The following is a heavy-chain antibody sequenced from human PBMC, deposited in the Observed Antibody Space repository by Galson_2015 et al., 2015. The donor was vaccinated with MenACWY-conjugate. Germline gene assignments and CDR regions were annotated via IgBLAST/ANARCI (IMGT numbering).Heavy chain of an antibody. CDR2: IYYSGST. V-gene: IGHV4-59*01. Sequence: SETLSLTCTVSGGSISSYYWSWIRQPPGKGLEWIGYIYYSGSTNYNPSLKSRVTISVDTSKNQFSLKLSSVTAADTAVYYCARDHRGYCSSTSCYRWFDPWGQGTLVTVSS. CDR3: ARDHRGYCSSTSCYRWFDP. D-gene: IGHD2-2*01. CDR1: GGSISSYY. J-gene: IGHJ5*02.